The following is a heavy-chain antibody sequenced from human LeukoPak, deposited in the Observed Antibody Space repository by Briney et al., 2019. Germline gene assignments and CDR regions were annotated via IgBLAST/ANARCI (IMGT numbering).Heavy chain of an antibody. Sequence: SVKVSCKASGGTFSDYPISWVRQAPGQGLEWMGVIIPTFHTTKYAQKFQGRVTITTDESTSTAYLELSSLRSEDTAVYYCAREGHCGSTRCYDLGRIDYWGQGTQVTVSS. CDR1: GGTFSDYP. J-gene: IGHJ4*02. D-gene: IGHD2-2*01. CDR2: IIPTFHTT. V-gene: IGHV1-69*05. CDR3: AREGHCGSTRCYDLGRIDY.